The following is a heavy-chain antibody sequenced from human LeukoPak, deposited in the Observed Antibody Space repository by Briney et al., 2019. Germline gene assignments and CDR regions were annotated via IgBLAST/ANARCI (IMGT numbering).Heavy chain of an antibody. CDR3: ARGTYFDY. CDR2: IIPVLDVA. J-gene: IGHJ4*02. CDR1: GGTNYA. Sequence: ASVKVSCKVSGGTNYALSWLRQAPGQGLEWMGGIIPVLDVANSAQKFQGRVTFTVDKSTNTAYMELTSLKSDDTAVYYCARGTYFDYWGQGTLVTVSS. V-gene: IGHV1-69*10.